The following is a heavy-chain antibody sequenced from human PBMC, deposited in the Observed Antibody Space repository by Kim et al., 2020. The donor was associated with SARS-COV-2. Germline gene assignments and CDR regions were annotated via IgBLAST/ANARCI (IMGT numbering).Heavy chain of an antibody. J-gene: IGHJ4*02. CDR3: ARDRGVARGVIFHY. D-gene: IGHD3-10*01. Sequence: NPSLRSRVTMSVDTSKNQFSLKLSSVTAADTAVYYCARDRGVARGVIFHYWGQGTLVTVSS. V-gene: IGHV4-4*07.